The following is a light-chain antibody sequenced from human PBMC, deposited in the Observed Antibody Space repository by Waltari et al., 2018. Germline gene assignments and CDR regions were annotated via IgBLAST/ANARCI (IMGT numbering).Light chain of an antibody. V-gene: IGLV7-46*01. CDR1: TGPVTSGPF. J-gene: IGLJ2*01. CDR2: VTD. CDR3: LLSYNRAVI. Sequence: QAVVTQDTSLTVSPGGTVTPSCGSRTGPVTSGPFPYWLQQKPGHAPRTLIYVTDNKFSWTPARFSGSLLGGKAALTLSDAQPDDDADYYCLLSYNRAVIFGGGTKLTVL.